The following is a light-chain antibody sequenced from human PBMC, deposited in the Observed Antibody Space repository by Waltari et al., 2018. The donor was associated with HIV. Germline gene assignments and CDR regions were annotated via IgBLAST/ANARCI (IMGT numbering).Light chain of an antibody. Sequence: SYELTQPPSVSVSPGQTARITCSGDTLPKQYGYWYQQKPGQAPALVIDKDTERPSGIPDRFLGSSSGTTATLTIRGVQAEDEADYYCQSGDSSGTSVIFGGGTKLAVL. CDR3: QSGDSSGTSVI. J-gene: IGLJ2*01. CDR2: KDT. V-gene: IGLV3-25*03. CDR1: TLPKQY.